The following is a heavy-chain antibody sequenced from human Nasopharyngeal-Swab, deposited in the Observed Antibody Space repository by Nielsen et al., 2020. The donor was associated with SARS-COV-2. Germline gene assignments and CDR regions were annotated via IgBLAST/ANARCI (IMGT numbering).Heavy chain of an antibody. CDR1: GFTFRSYA. J-gene: IGHJ5*02. V-gene: IGHV3-23*01. CDR2: ISGSDYTT. D-gene: IGHD3-10*01. CDR3: AKDYGSGGHYRLNWFDP. Sequence: GESLKISCAASGFTFRSYAISWVRQAPGKGLEWVSVISGSDYTTYYADSVKGRFTISRDNSKNTLYLQMNSLRAEDTAVYYCAKDYGSGGHYRLNWFDPWGQGTLVTVSS.